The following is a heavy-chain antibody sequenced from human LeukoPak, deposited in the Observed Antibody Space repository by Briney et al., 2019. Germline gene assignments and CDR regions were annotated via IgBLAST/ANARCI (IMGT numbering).Heavy chain of an antibody. CDR2: IYYSGST. V-gene: IGHV4-59*01. D-gene: IGHD1-26*01. J-gene: IGHJ4*02. Sequence: SETLSLTCTVSGGPISSYYWSWIRQPPGKGLEWIGYIYYSGSTNYNPSLKSRVTISVDTSKNQFSLKLSSVTAADTAVYYCASSNPRGSHHSVFDYWGQGTLVTVSS. CDR3: ASSNPRGSHHSVFDY. CDR1: GGPISSYY.